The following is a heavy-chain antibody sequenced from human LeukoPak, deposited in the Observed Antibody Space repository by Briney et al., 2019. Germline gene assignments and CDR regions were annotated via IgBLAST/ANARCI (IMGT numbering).Heavy chain of an antibody. CDR1: GFTFSSYW. V-gene: IGHV3-74*01. D-gene: IGHD1-1*01. Sequence: PGGSLRLSCAASGFTFSSYWMHWVRQAPGKGLVWVSRISSDGSSTSYADSVKGRFTISRDNAKNTLYLQMNSLRAEDTAVYYCARDFPRSVHYMDVWGKGTTVTVSS. CDR3: ARDFPRSVHYMDV. J-gene: IGHJ6*03. CDR2: ISSDGSST.